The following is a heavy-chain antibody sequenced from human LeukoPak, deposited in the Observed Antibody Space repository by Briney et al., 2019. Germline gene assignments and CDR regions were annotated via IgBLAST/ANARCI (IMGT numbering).Heavy chain of an antibody. J-gene: IGHJ4*02. Sequence: GGSLRLSCAASEFSVGSNYMTWVRQAPGKGLEWVSLIYSGGSTYYADSVKGRFTISRDNAKNSLYLQMNSLRAEDTAVYYCARDQTSTAPFDYWGQGTLVTVSS. CDR3: ARDQTSTAPFDY. CDR1: EFSVGSNY. CDR2: IYSGGST. V-gene: IGHV3-66*01. D-gene: IGHD4-17*01.